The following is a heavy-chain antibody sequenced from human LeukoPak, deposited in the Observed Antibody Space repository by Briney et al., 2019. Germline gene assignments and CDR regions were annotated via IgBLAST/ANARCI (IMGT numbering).Heavy chain of an antibody. CDR3: TRGSSGRRDN. CDR2: MNPNSGNT. V-gene: IGHV1-8*01. Sequence: SSVKVSCKASGYTFTSCDINWVRQATGQGLEWMGWMNPNSGNTGYGQSFQGRITMTRDISIGTAYMELSNLTSEDTAIYYCTRGSSGRRDNWGQGTLVTVSA. J-gene: IGHJ4*02. CDR1: GYTFTSCD. D-gene: IGHD6-19*01.